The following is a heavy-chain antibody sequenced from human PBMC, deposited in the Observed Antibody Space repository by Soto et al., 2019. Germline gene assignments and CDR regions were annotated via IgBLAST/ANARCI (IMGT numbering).Heavy chain of an antibody. J-gene: IGHJ4*02. CDR1: GFTFSSYA. D-gene: IGHD6-19*01. Sequence: TGGSLRLSCAASGFTFSSYAMSWVRQAPGKGLEWVSTISGSGGSTYCADSVKGRFSISRDNSKNTLYLQMNSLRPEDTAVYYCAKSLSGWSFFDYWGQGTLVTVSS. V-gene: IGHV3-23*01. CDR2: ISGSGGST. CDR3: AKSLSGWSFFDY.